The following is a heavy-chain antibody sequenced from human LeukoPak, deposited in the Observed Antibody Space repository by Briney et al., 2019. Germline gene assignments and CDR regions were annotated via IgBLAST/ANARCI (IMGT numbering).Heavy chain of an antibody. V-gene: IGHV4-31*03. CDR2: ISYRGST. Sequence: PSQTLSLTCTVSGGSVSSGDHYWSWIRQHPERGLEWLGYISYRGSTYHSSSLSSRVSISIDASNNQFSLKLTSAAAADAAVYYCARGPPLVGRPFDSWGQGTLVTVSS. CDR1: GGSVSSGDHY. D-gene: IGHD2-15*01. CDR3: ARGPPLVGRPFDS. J-gene: IGHJ5*01.